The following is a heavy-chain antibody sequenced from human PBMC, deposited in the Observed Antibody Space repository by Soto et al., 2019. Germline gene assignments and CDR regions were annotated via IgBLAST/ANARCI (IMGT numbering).Heavy chain of an antibody. CDR3: AREAAAGPLLRDYYYYYMDV. D-gene: IGHD6-13*01. CDR2: IYYSGST. CDR1: GGSISSGGYY. V-gene: IGHV4-31*03. J-gene: IGHJ6*03. Sequence: PSETLSLTCTVSGGSISSGGYYWSWIRQHPGKGLEWIGYIYYSGSTYYNPSLKSRVTISVDTSKNQFSLKLSSVTAADTAVYYCAREAAAGPLLRDYYYYYMDVWGKGTTVTVSS.